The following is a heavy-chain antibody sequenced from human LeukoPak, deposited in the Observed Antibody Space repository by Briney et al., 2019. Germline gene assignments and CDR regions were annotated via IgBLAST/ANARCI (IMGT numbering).Heavy chain of an antibody. V-gene: IGHV4-59*10. CDR2: IYTSGST. Sequence: SETLSLTCAVYGGSFSGYYWSWIRQPAGKGLEWIGRIYTSGSTNYNPSLKSRVTMSVDASKNQFSLKLSSVTAADTAVYYCARGWDYYGSGSSGDYWGQGTLVTVSS. J-gene: IGHJ4*02. CDR1: GGSFSGYY. CDR3: ARGWDYYGSGSSGDY. D-gene: IGHD3-10*01.